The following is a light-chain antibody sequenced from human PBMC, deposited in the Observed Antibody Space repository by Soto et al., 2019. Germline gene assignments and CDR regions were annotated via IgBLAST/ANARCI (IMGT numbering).Light chain of an antibody. V-gene: IGKV3-11*01. J-gene: IGKJ4*02. CDR3: QQRSDWPALT. CDR1: QSVSYY. CDR2: DAS. Sequence: ILTQFPAELSLFPGESATLSCRASQSVSYYLAWYQQKPGQAPRLLIYDASNRATGVPARFSGSGSGTDFTLTISSLEPEDFAVYYCQQRSDWPALTFGGGTKVDVK.